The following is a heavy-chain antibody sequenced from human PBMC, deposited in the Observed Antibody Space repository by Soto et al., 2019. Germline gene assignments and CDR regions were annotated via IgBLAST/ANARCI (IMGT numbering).Heavy chain of an antibody. CDR1: GYTFTSYG. V-gene: IGHV1-18*01. Sequence: ASVKVSCKASGYTFTSYGISWVRQAPGQGLEWMGWISAYNGNTNYAQKLQGRVTMTTDTSTSTAYMELRSLRSDDTAVYYCARVLIARYNSHDAFDIWGQGTMVTVSS. CDR2: ISAYNGNT. D-gene: IGHD1-1*01. J-gene: IGHJ3*02. CDR3: ARVLIARYNSHDAFDI.